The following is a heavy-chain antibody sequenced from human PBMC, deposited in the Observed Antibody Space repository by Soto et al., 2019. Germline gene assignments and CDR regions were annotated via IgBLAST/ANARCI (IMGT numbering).Heavy chain of an antibody. Sequence: QVQLQESGPGLVKPSETLSLTCSVSGASINASSNYWGWIRQPPGKGLEWVASIYYSGSTYYNPSLKSRATISLDTIKSQFSLNVRSVTAADTAVYFCARRRMNAFSFFADWGQGILVTVSS. V-gene: IGHV4-39*01. CDR1: GASINASSNY. CDR2: IYYSGST. CDR3: ARRRMNAFSFFAD. J-gene: IGHJ4*02. D-gene: IGHD2-15*01.